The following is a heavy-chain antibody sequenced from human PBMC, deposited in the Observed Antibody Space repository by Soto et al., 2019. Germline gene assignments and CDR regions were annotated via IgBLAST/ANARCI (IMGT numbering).Heavy chain of an antibody. CDR2: IYYSGST. CDR1: GGSISSGDYY. V-gene: IGHV4-30-4*01. Sequence: SETLSLTCTVSGGSISSGDYYWSWIRQPPGKGLEWIGYIYYSGSTYYNPSLKSRVTISVDTSKNQFSLKLSSVTAADTAVYYCARDSYSSSWYRWFAPWGQGTLVTVS. CDR3: ARDSYSSSWYRWFAP. D-gene: IGHD6-13*01. J-gene: IGHJ5*02.